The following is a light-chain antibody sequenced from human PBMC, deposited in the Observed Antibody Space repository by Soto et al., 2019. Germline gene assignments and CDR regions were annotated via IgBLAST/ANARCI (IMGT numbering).Light chain of an antibody. V-gene: IGKV3D-20*02. CDR3: QQRSSWPIT. CDR1: QSLGSRS. CDR2: GTS. J-gene: IGKJ5*01. Sequence: EIVLTQSPGTLSLSPGDRATLSCRASQSLGSRSLAWYQQKPGQAPRFLIYGTSRRATGVPARFSGSGSGANFTLTISTLEPEDFAVYYCQQRSSWPITFGQGTRLEIK.